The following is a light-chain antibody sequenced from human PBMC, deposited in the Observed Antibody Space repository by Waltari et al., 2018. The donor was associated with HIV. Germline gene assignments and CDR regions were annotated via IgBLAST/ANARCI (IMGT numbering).Light chain of an antibody. V-gene: IGKV1-39*01. CDR2: AAS. CDR1: QRISSC. CDR3: LQSYSSPWT. J-gene: IGKJ1*01. Sequence: DIPMTQSPPSLSASVGDRVTISCRASQRISSCLSWYQQKPGKAPKLLIFAASNLQSGVPSRFSGSGSGTDFTLTIDSLQPEDFATYYCLQSYSSPWTFGQGTTVEIK.